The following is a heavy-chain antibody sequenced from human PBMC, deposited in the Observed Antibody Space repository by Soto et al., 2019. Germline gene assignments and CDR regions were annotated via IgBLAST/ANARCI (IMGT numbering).Heavy chain of an antibody. D-gene: IGHD1-26*01. CDR3: ARGGGSDSFDY. Sequence: TSETLSLTCTVSGASITYGGYSWSWIRQTPGEGLEWIGYINHLETTFYNPSFESRLTLSIDRAKNQFSLNLNSMSAADRAVYFCARGGGSDSFDYWGQGILVTVS. CDR1: GASITYGGYS. CDR2: INHLETT. V-gene: IGHV4-30-2*01. J-gene: IGHJ4*02.